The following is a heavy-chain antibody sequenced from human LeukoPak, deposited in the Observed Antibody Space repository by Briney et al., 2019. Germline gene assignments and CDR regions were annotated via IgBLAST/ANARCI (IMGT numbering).Heavy chain of an antibody. Sequence: ASVKVACKASGYTFASYGISWVRQAPGQGLEWMGWISAYNGNTNYAQKLQGRVTMTTGTSTSTAYMELRSLRSDETAVYYCARGAYCGGDCYTISDYYYYGMDVWGQGTTVTVSS. CDR2: ISAYNGNT. V-gene: IGHV1-18*01. CDR3: ARGAYCGGDCYTISDYYYYGMDV. J-gene: IGHJ6*02. D-gene: IGHD2-21*02. CDR1: GYTFASYG.